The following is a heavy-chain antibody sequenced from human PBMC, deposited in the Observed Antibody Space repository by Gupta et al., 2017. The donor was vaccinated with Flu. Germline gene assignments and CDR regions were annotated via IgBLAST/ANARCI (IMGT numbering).Heavy chain of an antibody. CDR3: TAPPPWSAYSGLVD. CDR2: IKSKTEGGTT. D-gene: IGHD3-3*01. CDR1: GFTFNNAW. V-gene: IGHV3-15*01. Sequence: EVQLVESGGGLVKPGGSLRLSCAASGFTFNNAWMSWVRQAPGKGLEWVGRIKSKTEGGTTDYAAPVKGRFISSRDDSKNTLYLQMNSLKTEDTAVYYCTAPPPWSAYSGLVDWGTGTLVTVYS. J-gene: IGHJ4*02.